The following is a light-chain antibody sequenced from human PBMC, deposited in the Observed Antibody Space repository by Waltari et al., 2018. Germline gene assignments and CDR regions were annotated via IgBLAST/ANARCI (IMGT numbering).Light chain of an antibody. Sequence: DIVMIQSPDSLAVSLGERATINCKSSQSVLYTSNNKNYLTWYQQKPGQPPKLLIYWASTRESGVPDRFSGSGSGTDFTLTISSLWAEDVAVYYCQQYYSMPLTFGGGTKVEIK. J-gene: IGKJ4*01. V-gene: IGKV4-1*01. CDR2: WAS. CDR1: QSVLYTSNNKNY. CDR3: QQYYSMPLT.